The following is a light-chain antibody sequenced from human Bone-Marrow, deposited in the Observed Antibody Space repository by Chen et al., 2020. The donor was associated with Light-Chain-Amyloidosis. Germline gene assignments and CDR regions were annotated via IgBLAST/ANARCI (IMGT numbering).Light chain of an antibody. J-gene: IGKJ1*01. CDR3: QQYDNWKT. CDR2: GAS. CDR1: QSINNK. V-gene: IGKV3-15*01. Sequence: EIVLTQSPPTLSVSPVDRVTLSCRASQSINNKLGWYQLKPGQAPRRLIYGASTRSTGIPARVSGSGCGTEFTLTSSSMQPEDFAVYYCQQYDNWKTFGQGTNVEIK.